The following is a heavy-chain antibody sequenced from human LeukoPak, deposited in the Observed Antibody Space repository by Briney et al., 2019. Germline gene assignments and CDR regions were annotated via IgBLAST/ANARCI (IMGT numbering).Heavy chain of an antibody. V-gene: IGHV1-46*01. CDR2: INPSSGST. Sequence: ASVKVSCKASGYTFTNYYMHWVQQAPGQGLEWMGIINPSSGSTGYAQKFQGRVTMTRDTSTSTVYMDLSSLKSEDTAVYYCVRSRDGYNYFDYWGQGTLVTVSS. CDR3: VRSRDGYNYFDY. D-gene: IGHD5-24*01. J-gene: IGHJ4*02. CDR1: GYTFTNYY.